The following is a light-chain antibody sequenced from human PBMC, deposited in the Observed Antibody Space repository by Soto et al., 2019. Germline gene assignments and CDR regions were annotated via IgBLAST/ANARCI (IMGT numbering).Light chain of an antibody. J-gene: IGKJ1*01. V-gene: IGKV3-15*01. CDR2: GAS. CDR3: QQYNNWPPMA. CDR1: QSVSSN. Sequence: EIVMTQSPAALSVSPGERATLSGRASQSVSSNLAWYQQKPGQAPRLLIYGASARATGIPARFSGSGSGTEFTLTISSLQSGDFAVYYCQQYNNWPPMAFGHGTKVEIK.